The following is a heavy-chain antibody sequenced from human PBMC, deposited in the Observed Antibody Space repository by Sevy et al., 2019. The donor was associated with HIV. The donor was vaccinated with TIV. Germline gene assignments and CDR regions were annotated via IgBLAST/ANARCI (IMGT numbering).Heavy chain of an antibody. Sequence: GGSLRLSCAASGFTFSRYWMHWVRHAPGKGVVWVSRINTHGTNTIYADYVKGRFTISRDNAKNTVSLQMNSLRADDTGVYYCAREGVDFWSGPVDFDYGMDVWGQGTTVTVSS. CDR2: INTHGTNT. J-gene: IGHJ6*02. CDR3: AREGVDFWSGPVDFDYGMDV. CDR1: GFTFSRYW. D-gene: IGHD3-3*01. V-gene: IGHV3-74*01.